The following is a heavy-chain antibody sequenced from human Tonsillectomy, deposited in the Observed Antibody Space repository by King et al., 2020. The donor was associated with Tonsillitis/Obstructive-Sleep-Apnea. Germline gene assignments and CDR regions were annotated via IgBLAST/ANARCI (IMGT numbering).Heavy chain of an antibody. CDR2: IYYSGST. CDR3: ARHDLLQWGMDV. D-gene: IGHD5-24*01. J-gene: IGHJ6*02. CDR1: GGSISSYY. Sequence: VQLQESGPGLVKPSETLSLTCTVSGGSISSYYWSWIRQPPGMALEWIGYIYYSGSTNYNPSLKCRVTISVDTSKNQFSLKLSSVTAADTAVYYCARHDLLQWGMDVWGQGTTVTVSS. V-gene: IGHV4-59*08.